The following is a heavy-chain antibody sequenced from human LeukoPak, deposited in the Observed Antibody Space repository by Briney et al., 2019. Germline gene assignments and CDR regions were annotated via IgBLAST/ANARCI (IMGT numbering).Heavy chain of an antibody. J-gene: IGHJ4*02. D-gene: IGHD5-18*01. CDR1: GFTFSSHG. V-gene: IGHV3-30*18. CDR3: AKDSGGYTYVFDY. CDR2: ISYDGSNK. Sequence: GGSLRLSCAASGFTFSSHGMHWVRQAPGKGLEWVAVISYDGSNKYYADSVKGRFTISRDNSKYTLYLQMNSLRAEDTAVYYCAKDSGGYTYVFDYWGQGTLVTVSS.